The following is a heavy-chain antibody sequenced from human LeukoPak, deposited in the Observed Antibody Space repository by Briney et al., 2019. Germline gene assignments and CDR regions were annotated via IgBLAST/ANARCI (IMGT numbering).Heavy chain of an antibody. V-gene: IGHV3-49*04. CDR2: IRSKAYGGTT. CDR1: GFTFGDYA. CDR3: TTVWNCGGDCSDAFDI. J-gene: IGHJ3*02. D-gene: IGHD2-21*02. Sequence: GGSLRLSCTVSGFTFGDYAMSWVRQAPGKGLEWVGFIRSKAYGGTTDYAAPVKGRFTISRDDSKNTLYLQMNSLKTEDTAVYYCTTVWNCGGDCSDAFDIWGQGTMVTVSS.